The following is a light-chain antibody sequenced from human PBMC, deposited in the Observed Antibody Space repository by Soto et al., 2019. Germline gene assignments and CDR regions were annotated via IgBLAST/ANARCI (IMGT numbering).Light chain of an antibody. Sequence: QSALTQPRSVSGSPGESVTISCTGTSSDVGGYNYVSWYQQHPGKVPKVMIYDVSKRASGVPDRFSGSKSGNTASLTISGLQAEDEADYYCCSYAGSYSFVFGGGTKVTVL. CDR2: DVS. CDR1: SSDVGGYNY. CDR3: CSYAGSYSFV. J-gene: IGLJ3*02. V-gene: IGLV2-11*01.